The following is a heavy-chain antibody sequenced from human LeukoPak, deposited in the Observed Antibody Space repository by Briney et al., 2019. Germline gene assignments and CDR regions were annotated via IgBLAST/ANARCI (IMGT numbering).Heavy chain of an antibody. CDR3: ARLKLGILTGYTEYYFDY. J-gene: IGHJ4*02. D-gene: IGHD3-9*01. CDR1: GGSISSSSYY. Sequence: SETLSLTCTVSGGSISSSSYYWGWIRQPPGKGLEWIGSIYYSGSTYYNPSLKSRVTISVDTSKNQFSLKLSSVTAAGTAVYYCARLKLGILTGYTEYYFDYWGQGTLVTVSS. V-gene: IGHV4-39*01. CDR2: IYYSGST.